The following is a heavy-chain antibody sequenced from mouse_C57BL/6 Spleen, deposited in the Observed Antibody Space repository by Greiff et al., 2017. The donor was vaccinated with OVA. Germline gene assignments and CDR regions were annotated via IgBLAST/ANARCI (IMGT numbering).Heavy chain of an antibody. CDR1: GFTFSSYA. V-gene: IGHV5-4*01. CDR2: ISDGGSYT. Sequence: EVQLQESGGGLVKPGGSLKLSCAASGFTFSSYAMSWVRQTPEKRLEWVATISDGGSYTYYPDNVKGRFTISRDNAKNNLYLQMSHLKSEDTAMYYCARDNGNYLWYFDYWGQGTTLTVSS. CDR3: ARDNGNYLWYFDY. J-gene: IGHJ2*01. D-gene: IGHD2-1*01.